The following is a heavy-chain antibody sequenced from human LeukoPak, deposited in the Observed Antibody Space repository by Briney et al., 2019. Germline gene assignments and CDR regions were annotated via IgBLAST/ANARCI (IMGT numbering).Heavy chain of an antibody. Sequence: PGRSLRLSCAVSGFSFDDYAMHWVRQVPGKGLEWVSGISWNSDNIGYADSVKGRFTISRDNAKNSLYLQMNSLRAEDTAVYYCARGSFLITFGGLIVWGQGTLVTVSS. CDR3: ARGSFLITFGGLIV. D-gene: IGHD3-16*02. CDR1: GFSFDDYA. V-gene: IGHV3-9*01. J-gene: IGHJ4*02. CDR2: ISWNSDNI.